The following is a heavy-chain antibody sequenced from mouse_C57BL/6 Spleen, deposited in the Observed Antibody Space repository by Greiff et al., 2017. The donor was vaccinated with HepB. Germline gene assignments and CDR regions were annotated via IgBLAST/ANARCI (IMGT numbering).Heavy chain of an antibody. D-gene: IGHD1-1*01. V-gene: IGHV1-52*01. CDR2: IDPSDSET. CDR3: ARSLPYYGSNYGAMDY. J-gene: IGHJ4*01. Sequence: PIQGLEWIGNIDPSDSETHYNQKFKDKATLTVDKSSSTAYMQLSSLTSEDSAVYFCARSLPYYGSNYGAMDYWGQGTSVTVSS.